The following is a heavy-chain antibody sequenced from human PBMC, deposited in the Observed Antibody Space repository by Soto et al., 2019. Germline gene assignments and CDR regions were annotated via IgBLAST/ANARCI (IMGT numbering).Heavy chain of an antibody. J-gene: IGHJ5*02. CDR1: GYTFTTYG. CDR3: VGEPVAGIWFDP. D-gene: IGHD6-19*01. CDR2: INAYNGNT. V-gene: IGHV1-18*01. Sequence: QVQLVQSGAEVKKPGASVKVSCKASGYTFTTYGISWVRQAPGQGLEWMGWINAYNGNTNYAQKLQGRVTMTTDSSTSTAYMELRSLRSDDTAVYYCVGEPVAGIWFDPWGQGTLVTVSS.